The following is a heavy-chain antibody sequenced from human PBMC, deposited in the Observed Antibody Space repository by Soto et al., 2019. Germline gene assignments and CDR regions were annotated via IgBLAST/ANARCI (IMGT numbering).Heavy chain of an antibody. D-gene: IGHD3-10*01. CDR3: ARDGVLPGTMVYGMDV. J-gene: IGHJ6*02. V-gene: IGHV3-21*01. CDR2: ISSSSSYI. Sequence: PGGSLRLSCAASGFTFSSYSMNWVRQAPGKGLEWVSSISSSSSYIYYADSVKGRFTISRDNAKNSLYLQMNSLRAEDTAVYYCARDGVLPGTMVYGMDVWGQGTTVTVSS. CDR1: GFTFSSYS.